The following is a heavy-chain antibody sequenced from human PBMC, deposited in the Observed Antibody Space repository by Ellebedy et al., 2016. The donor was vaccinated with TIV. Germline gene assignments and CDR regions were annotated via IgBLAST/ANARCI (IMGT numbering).Heavy chain of an antibody. D-gene: IGHD1-1*01. CDR3: ARLVGSTGTFEYGMDV. V-gene: IGHV5-51*01. Sequence: GESLKISXKGSGYSFTSYWIGWVRQMPGKGLEWMGIIYPGDSDTRYSPSFQGQVTISADKSISTAYLQWSSLKASDTAMYYCARLVGSTGTFEYGMDVWGQGTTVTVSS. CDR1: GYSFTSYW. CDR2: IYPGDSDT. J-gene: IGHJ6*02.